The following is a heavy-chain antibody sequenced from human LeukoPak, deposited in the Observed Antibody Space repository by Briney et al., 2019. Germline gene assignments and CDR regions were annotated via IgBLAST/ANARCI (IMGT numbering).Heavy chain of an antibody. Sequence: GGSLRLSCAASGFTVSSNYMSWVRQAPGKGLEWVSAIYSGGSTHYADSAKGRFTISRDNSKNTLYLQMNSLRAEDTAVYYCARERRDTAMVPGAYYYYGMDVWGQGTTVTVSS. D-gene: IGHD5-18*01. J-gene: IGHJ6*02. CDR1: GFTVSSNY. CDR3: ARERRDTAMVPGAYYYYGMDV. CDR2: IYSGGST. V-gene: IGHV3-66*01.